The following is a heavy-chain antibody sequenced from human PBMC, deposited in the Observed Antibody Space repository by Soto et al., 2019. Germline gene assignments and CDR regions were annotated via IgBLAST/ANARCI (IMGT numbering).Heavy chain of an antibody. CDR3: ARGKTAAGKFDY. CDR2: ISADNGNT. Sequence: GASVQVSCKASGYTFTSYGITWVRQAPGQGLEWMGWISADNGNTYYAQNLQGRVTMTTDTSTSTAYMELASLRSDDTAVYYCARGKTAAGKFDYWGQGTLVTVSS. D-gene: IGHD6-13*01. J-gene: IGHJ4*02. V-gene: IGHV1-18*01. CDR1: GYTFTSYG.